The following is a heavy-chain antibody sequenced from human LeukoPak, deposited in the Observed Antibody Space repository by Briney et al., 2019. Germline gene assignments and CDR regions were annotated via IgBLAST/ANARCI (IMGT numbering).Heavy chain of an antibody. J-gene: IGHJ4*02. CDR2: LSSSGITI. CDR1: GFTVSDHY. Sequence: GGSLRLSCAASGFTVSDHYISWIRQAPGKGLEWVSYLSSSGITIEYADSVKGRFTISRDNASNSLYLQMNSLSPEDTAVYYCARLRRIWNDVEMVDYWGQGTLVTVSS. D-gene: IGHD1-1*01. V-gene: IGHV3-11*01. CDR3: ARLRRIWNDVEMVDY.